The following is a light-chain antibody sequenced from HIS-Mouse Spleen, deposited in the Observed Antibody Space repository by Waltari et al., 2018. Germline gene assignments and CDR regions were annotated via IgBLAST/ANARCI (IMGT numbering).Light chain of an antibody. CDR3: YSTDSSGNHRV. J-gene: IGLJ2*01. CDR1: ALPTKY. CDR2: EDS. Sequence: SYELTQPPSVSVSPGQTARITCSGDALPTKYAYWDQQKSGQAHVLVIYEDSQRPSGIPERFSGSSSGTMATLTISGAQVEDEADYYCYSTDSSGNHRVFGGGTKLTVL. V-gene: IGLV3-10*01.